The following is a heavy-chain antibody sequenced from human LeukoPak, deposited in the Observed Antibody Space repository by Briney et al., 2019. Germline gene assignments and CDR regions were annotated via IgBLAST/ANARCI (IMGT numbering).Heavy chain of an antibody. CDR2: IYHSGST. Sequence: SETLSLTCAVSGYSISSGYYWGWIRQPPGKGLEWIGSIYHSGSTYYNPSLKSRVTISADTSKNQFSLKLSSVTAADTAVYYCARANTEKYFQHWGQGTLVTVSS. CDR3: ARANTEKYFQH. D-gene: IGHD1-14*01. J-gene: IGHJ1*01. CDR1: GYSISSGYY. V-gene: IGHV4-38-2*01.